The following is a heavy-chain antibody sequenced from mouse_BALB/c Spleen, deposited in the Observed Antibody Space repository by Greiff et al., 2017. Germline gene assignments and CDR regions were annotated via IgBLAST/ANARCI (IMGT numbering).Heavy chain of an antibody. D-gene: IGHD2-4*01. J-gene: IGHJ2*01. CDR3: ARYSDYGPFYFDY. CDR2: ISYSGST. CDR1: GDSITSGY. Sequence: VQLKESGPSLVKPSQTLSLTCSVTGDSITSGYWNWIRKFPGNKLEYMGYISYSGSTYYNPSLKSRISITRDTSKNQYYLQLNSVTTEDTATYYCARYSDYGPFYFDYWGQGTTLTVSS. V-gene: IGHV3-8*02.